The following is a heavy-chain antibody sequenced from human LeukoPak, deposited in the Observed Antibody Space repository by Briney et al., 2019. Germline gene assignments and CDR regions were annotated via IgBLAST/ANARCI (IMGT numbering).Heavy chain of an antibody. V-gene: IGHV1-2*02. CDR1: GYTFTGYY. J-gene: IGHJ4*02. Sequence: GASVKVSCKASGYTFTGYYMHWVRQAPGQGLEWMGWINPNSGATNYAQKFQGRVTMTTDTSTSTAYMELRSLRSDDTAVYYCARAGRPTIIMIVDDYWGQGTLVTVSS. D-gene: IGHD3-22*01. CDR2: INPNSGAT. CDR3: ARAGRPTIIMIVDDY.